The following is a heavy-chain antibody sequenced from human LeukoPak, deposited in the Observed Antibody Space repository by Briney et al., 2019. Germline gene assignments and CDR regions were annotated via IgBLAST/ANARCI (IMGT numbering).Heavy chain of an antibody. V-gene: IGHV4-31*01. D-gene: IGHD2-15*01. CDR1: GGSISSSGYY. J-gene: IGHJ6*02. Sequence: RTSETLSLTCTVSGGSISSSGYYWRWIRQHPGKGLEWIGYIYYSGSSYYNPSLKNTVSISVDTSTNQVSLRLSAVSAADTAVYYCARTGGGSCSTGACYLFYGMDVWGQGTPVTVSS. CDR3: ARTGGGSCSTGACYLFYGMDV. CDR2: IYYSGSS.